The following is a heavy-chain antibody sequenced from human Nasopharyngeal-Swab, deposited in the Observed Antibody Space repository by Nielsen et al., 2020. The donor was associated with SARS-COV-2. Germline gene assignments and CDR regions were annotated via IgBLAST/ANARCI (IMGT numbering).Heavy chain of an antibody. J-gene: IGHJ4*02. CDR1: GFTFSHAW. CDR2: INIKTDGGTT. CDR3: TTLDDNSGYLGQ. D-gene: IGHD3-22*01. V-gene: IGHV3-15*01. Sequence: GESLKISCAASGFTFSHAWMTWVRQAQGKGLEWVGRINIKTDGGTTDYAAPVKGRFIISRDDSKNTQYLQMNSLKTEDTAVYYCTTLDDNSGYLGQWGQGTLVTVSS.